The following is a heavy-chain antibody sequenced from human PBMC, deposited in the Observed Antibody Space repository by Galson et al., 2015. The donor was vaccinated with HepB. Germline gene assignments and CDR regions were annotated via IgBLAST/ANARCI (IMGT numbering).Heavy chain of an antibody. CDR1: GGSISSYY. J-gene: IGHJ6*02. V-gene: IGHV4-59*01. CDR2: IYYSGST. D-gene: IGHD6-13*01. Sequence: QVQLQESGPGLVKPSETLSLTCTVSGGSISSYYWSWIRQPPGKGLEWIGYIYYSGSTNYNPSLKSRVTISVATSKNQVYWKLNSVTAADTAVYYCARCIIFSSSWYPYYYYGMDVWGQGTKVTVSS. CDR3: ARCIIFSSSWYPYYYYGMDV.